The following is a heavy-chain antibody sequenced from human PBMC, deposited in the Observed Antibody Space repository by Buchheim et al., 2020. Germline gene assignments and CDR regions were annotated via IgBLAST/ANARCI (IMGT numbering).Heavy chain of an antibody. D-gene: IGHD1-26*01. CDR2: IKSKTDGGTT. CDR1: GFTFSNAW. CDR3: TRERGWELRRFDY. V-gene: IGHV3-15*01. J-gene: IGHJ4*02. Sequence: EVQLVESGGGLVKPGGSLRLSCAASGFTFSNAWMSWVRQAPGKGLEWVVRIKSKTDGGTTDYAAPVKGRFTISRDDSKTTLYLQMNSLKTEDTAVYYCTRERGWELRRFDYWGQGTL.